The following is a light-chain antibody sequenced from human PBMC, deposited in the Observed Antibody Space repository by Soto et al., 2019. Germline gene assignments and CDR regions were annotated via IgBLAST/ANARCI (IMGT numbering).Light chain of an antibody. CDR1: QSVSSN. CDR3: QQYNTWPPTWT. Sequence: EIVMTQSPATLSVSPGERATLSCRASQSVSSNLAWYQQKPGQAPRLLIYGASTRATGIPARFSGSGSGTEFTLTISSLQSEDFAVYYCQQYNTWPPTWTFCQGTQVEIQ. J-gene: IGKJ1*01. V-gene: IGKV3-15*01. CDR2: GAS.